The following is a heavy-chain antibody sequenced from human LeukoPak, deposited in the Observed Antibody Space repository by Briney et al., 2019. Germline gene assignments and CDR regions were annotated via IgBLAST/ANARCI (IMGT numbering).Heavy chain of an antibody. V-gene: IGHV5-51*01. J-gene: IGHJ4*02. CDR1: GYSFSSYW. D-gene: IGHD6-19*01. CDR2: LYAGDSDT. CDR3: ARWGSSGWFDY. Sequence: PGESLKISCKGSGYSFSSYWIDLVRQVSGKGLEYMGTLYAGDSDTGVSASFQGQVTISAGKSIGIAYLPWSSLKASDTGSVYWARWGSSGWFDYWGRGTLVTVSS.